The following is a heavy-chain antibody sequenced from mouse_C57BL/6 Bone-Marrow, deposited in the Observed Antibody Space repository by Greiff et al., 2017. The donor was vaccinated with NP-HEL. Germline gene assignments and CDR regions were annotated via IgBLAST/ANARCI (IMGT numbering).Heavy chain of an antibody. CDR2: IYPRDGST. Sequence: VQLQQSDAELVKPGASVKISCKVSGYTFTDHTIHWMKQRPEQGLEWIGYIYPRDGSTKYNEKFKGKATLTADKSSSTAYMQLNSLTSEDSAVYFCARFHYYYGSSHYAMDYWGQGTSVTVSS. CDR3: ARFHYYYGSSHYAMDY. CDR1: GYTFTDHT. V-gene: IGHV1-78*01. D-gene: IGHD1-1*01. J-gene: IGHJ4*01.